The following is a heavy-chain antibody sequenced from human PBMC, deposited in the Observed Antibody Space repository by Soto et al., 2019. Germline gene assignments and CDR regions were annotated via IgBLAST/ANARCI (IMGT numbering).Heavy chain of an antibody. D-gene: IGHD3-22*01. CDR3: VKEGYYYDSSGYYYGWFDP. V-gene: IGHV3-64D*06. Sequence: GGSLRLSCSASGFTFSSYAMHWVRQAPGKGLEYVSAISSNGGSTYYADSVKGRFTISRDNSKNTLYLQMSSLRAEDTAVYYCVKEGYYYDSSGYYYGWFDPWGQGTLVTVS. CDR2: ISSNGGST. CDR1: GFTFSSYA. J-gene: IGHJ5*02.